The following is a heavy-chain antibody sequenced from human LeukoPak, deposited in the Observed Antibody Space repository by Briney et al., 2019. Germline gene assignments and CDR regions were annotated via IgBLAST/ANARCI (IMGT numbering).Heavy chain of an antibody. CDR1: GFTFSSYG. CDR3: ARGRAKATPYYFDY. Sequence: GGSLRLSCAASGFTFSSYGMHWVRQAPGKGLEWVAFIRYDGSDKYYADSVKGRFTISRDNSKNTLFLQMNSLRAEDTAVYYCARGRAKATPYYFDYWGQGTLVTVSS. J-gene: IGHJ4*02. V-gene: IGHV3-30*02. CDR2: IRYDGSDK. D-gene: IGHD1-26*01.